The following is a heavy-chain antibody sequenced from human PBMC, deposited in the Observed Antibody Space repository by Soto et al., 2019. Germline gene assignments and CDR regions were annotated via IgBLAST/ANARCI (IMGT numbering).Heavy chain of an antibody. D-gene: IGHD2-8*01. V-gene: IGHV5-51*01. J-gene: IGHJ4*02. CDR2: IYPDDSET. CDR3: ARGRPNGGEGYFDF. Sequence: GESLKISCSTSVYNFRTFWIGWLRQMPGKGLEWMGLIYPDDSETKYSPSFGGQVTMSSDSYISTTYLQWSSLQASDTAIYYCARGRPNGGEGYFDFWGQGTLVTVSS. CDR1: VYNFRTFW.